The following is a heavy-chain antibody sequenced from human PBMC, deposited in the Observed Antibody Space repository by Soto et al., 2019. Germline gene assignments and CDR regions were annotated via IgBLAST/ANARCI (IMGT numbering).Heavy chain of an antibody. J-gene: IGHJ4*02. V-gene: IGHV1-24*01. Sequence: ASVKVSCKVSGYTLTELSMHWVRQAPGKGLEWMGGFDPEDGETIYAQKFQGRVTMTEDTSTDTAYMELSSLRSEDTAVYYCATIEGGYFPRDYWGQGTLVTVSS. D-gene: IGHD3-22*01. CDR3: ATIEGGYFPRDY. CDR2: FDPEDGET. CDR1: GYTLTELS.